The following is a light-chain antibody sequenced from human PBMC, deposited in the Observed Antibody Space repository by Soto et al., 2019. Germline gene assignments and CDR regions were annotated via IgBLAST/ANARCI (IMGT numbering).Light chain of an antibody. CDR1: QSVSSSY. V-gene: IGKV3D-7*01. Sequence: IVMTQSPATLSVSPGERATLSCRASQSVSSSYLAWYQQKPGQAPRLLIYGASSRATGIPDRFSGSGSGTDFTLTISSLQPEDFATYYCLQDYNYPWTFGQGTKVDIK. CDR3: LQDYNYPWT. CDR2: GAS. J-gene: IGKJ1*01.